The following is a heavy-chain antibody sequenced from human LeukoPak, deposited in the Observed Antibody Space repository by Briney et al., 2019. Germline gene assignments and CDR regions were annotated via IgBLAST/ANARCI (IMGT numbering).Heavy chain of an antibody. CDR3: ARRRGYGRVPSAFDI. V-gene: IGHV1-2*02. CDR2: INPNSGGT. Sequence: GASVKASCKASGYTFTGYYMHWVRQAPGQGLEWMGWINPNSGGTNYAQKFQGRVTMTRDTSISTAYMELSRLRSDDTAVYYCARRRGYGRVPSAFDIWGQGTMVTVSS. D-gene: IGHD5-18*01. CDR1: GYTFTGYY. J-gene: IGHJ3*02.